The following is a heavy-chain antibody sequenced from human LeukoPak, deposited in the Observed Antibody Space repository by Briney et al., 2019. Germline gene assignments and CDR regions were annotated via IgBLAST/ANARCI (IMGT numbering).Heavy chain of an antibody. CDR2: IYYSGST. CDR1: GGSISSSDYY. J-gene: IGHJ4*02. Sequence: SETLSLTCTVSGGSISSSDYYWGWIRQPPGKGLEWIGSIYYSGSTYYNPSLKSRVAISVDTSKNQFSLKLSSVTAADTAVYYCAGDTSIAPRYLDYWGQGTLVTVSS. V-gene: IGHV4-39*01. D-gene: IGHD6-6*01. CDR3: AGDTSIAPRYLDY.